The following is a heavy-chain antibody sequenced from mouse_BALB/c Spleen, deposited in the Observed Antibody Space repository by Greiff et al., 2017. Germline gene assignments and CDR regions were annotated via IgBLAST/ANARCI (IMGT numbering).Heavy chain of an antibody. CDR2: IYPGSGST. D-gene: IGHD2-3*01. CDR3: TRWDGYLFAY. V-gene: IGHV1S22*01. J-gene: IGHJ3*01. Sequence: LQQPGSELVRPGASVKLSCKASGYTFTSYWMHWVKQRPGQGLEWIGNIYPGSGSTNYDEKFKSKATLTVDTSSSTAYMQLSSLTSEDSAVYYCTRWDGYLFAYWGQGTLVTVSA. CDR1: GYTFTSYW.